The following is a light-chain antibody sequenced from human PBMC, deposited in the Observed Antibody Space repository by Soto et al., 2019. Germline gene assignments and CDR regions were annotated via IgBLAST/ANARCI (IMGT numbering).Light chain of an antibody. Sequence: EIVMTQSPATRSLSPGERATLSCRASQRISTNLAWYQQKPGQAPRLLIYGASSRATGIPDRFSVSGSGTDGTLTISRLEQEVGSVYYCQQYGSSTRTFGQGTKVDIK. CDR1: QRISTN. J-gene: IGKJ1*01. CDR2: GAS. V-gene: IGKV3-20*01. CDR3: QQYGSSTRT.